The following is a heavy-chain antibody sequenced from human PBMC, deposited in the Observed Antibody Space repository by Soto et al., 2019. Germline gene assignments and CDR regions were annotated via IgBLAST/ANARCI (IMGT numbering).Heavy chain of an antibody. J-gene: IGHJ4*02. D-gene: IGHD3-22*01. V-gene: IGHV3-21*01. CDR3: ARLTSYGSSGYYCY. Sequence: EVQLVESGGGLVKPGGSLRLSCAASGFTFSSYSMNWVRQAPGKGLEWVSSISSSSSYIYYADSVKGRFTISRDNAKNSLYLQMNSLRAEHTAVYYCARLTSYGSSGYYCYWGQGTLVTVSS. CDR2: ISSSSSYI. CDR1: GFTFSSYS.